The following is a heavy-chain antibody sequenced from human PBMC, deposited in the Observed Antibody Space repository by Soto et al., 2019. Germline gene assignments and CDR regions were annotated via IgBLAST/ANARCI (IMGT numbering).Heavy chain of an antibody. Sequence: TSGTPFPPLTVFGASLIADFYRAWIRQSPGQGLEWIGTIYYGGSTQYNPSLRSRVTMSIHTSKNQLSLNLNSVTAADTAVYYCARKKGATMSDYWGQGALVTVSS. CDR2: IYYGGST. D-gene: IGHD1-26*01. CDR3: ARKKGATMSDY. V-gene: IGHV4-39*01. J-gene: IGHJ4*02. CDR1: GASLIADFY.